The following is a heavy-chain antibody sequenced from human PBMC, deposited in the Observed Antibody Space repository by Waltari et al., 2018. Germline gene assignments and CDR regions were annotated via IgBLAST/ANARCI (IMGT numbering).Heavy chain of an antibody. CDR3: ASEEGYSRPFDY. D-gene: IGHD3-22*01. CDR1: GGSIRSYY. CDR2: IYYSGST. J-gene: IGHJ4*02. V-gene: IGHV4-59*01. Sequence: QVQLQESGPGLVKPSETLSLTCTVSGGSIRSYYWSWIRQPPGKGLEWIGYIYYSGSTNYNPSLKSRVTISVDTSKNQFSLKLSSVTAADTAVYYCASEEGYSRPFDYWGQGTLVTVSS.